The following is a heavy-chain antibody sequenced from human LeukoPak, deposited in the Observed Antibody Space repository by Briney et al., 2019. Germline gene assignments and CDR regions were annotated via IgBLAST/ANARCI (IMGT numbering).Heavy chain of an antibody. CDR2: IIPILGIA. CDR3: ARDRRVGATTNAFDI. J-gene: IGHJ3*02. Sequence: SVKVSCKASGGTSSSYAISWVRQAPGQGLEWMGRIIPILGIANYAQKFQGRVTITADKSTSTAYMELSSLRSEDTAVYYCARDRRVGATTNAFDIWGQGTMVTVSS. D-gene: IGHD1-26*01. V-gene: IGHV1-69*04. CDR1: GGTSSSYA.